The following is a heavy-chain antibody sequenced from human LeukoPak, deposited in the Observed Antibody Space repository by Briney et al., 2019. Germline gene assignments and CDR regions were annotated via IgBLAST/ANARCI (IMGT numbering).Heavy chain of an antibody. D-gene: IGHD6-19*01. CDR2: ISYDGSDN. CDR3: AKDLFLGIPVAGTF. J-gene: IGHJ1*01. V-gene: IGHV3-30*18. Sequence: GGSLRLSCAASGFPFNSYGMHWVRQAPGKGLEWLAVISYDGSDNSYADSVKGRFTISRDSYKNTLFLQMTSLRAEDTAVYYCAKDLFLGIPVAGTFWGQGTLVTVSS. CDR1: GFPFNSYG.